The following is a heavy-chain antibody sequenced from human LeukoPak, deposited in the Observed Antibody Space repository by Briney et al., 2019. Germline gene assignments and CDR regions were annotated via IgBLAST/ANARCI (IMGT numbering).Heavy chain of an antibody. CDR3: AKKSVAVQTSGGVGYFDY. V-gene: IGHV3-30-3*02. CDR2: ISYDGSNK. CDR1: GFTFSSYA. Sequence: GGSLRLSCAASGFTFSSYAMHWVRQAPGKGLEWVAVISYDGSNKYYADSVKGRFTISRDNSKNTLYLQMNSLRAEDTAVYYCAKKSVAVQTSGGVGYFDYWGQGTLVTVSS. J-gene: IGHJ4*02. D-gene: IGHD5/OR15-5a*01.